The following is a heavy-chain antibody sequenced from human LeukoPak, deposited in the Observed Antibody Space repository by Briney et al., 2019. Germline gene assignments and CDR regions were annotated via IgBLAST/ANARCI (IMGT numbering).Heavy chain of an antibody. CDR1: GYTFTCNY. Sequence: ASVKLTCTASGYTFTCNYMRWVRNAPGQGLEWMGIIHPSGGSTRYAKKFQGSVSITRAMSTSTVYMELSSQSYEDTDVYYCARESAYISGWYIYWGEGTPVTVSS. V-gene: IGHV1-46*01. J-gene: IGHJ4*02. CDR2: IHPSGGST. CDR3: ARESAYISGWYIY. D-gene: IGHD6-19*01.